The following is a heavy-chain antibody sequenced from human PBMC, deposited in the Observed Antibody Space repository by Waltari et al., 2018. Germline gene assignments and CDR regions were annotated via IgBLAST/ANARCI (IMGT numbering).Heavy chain of an antibody. CDR3: AITSRTYYDFWSGYQYYFDY. V-gene: IGHV4-39*01. Sequence: QLQLQESGPGLVKPSETLSLTCTVSGGSISSSSYYWGWIRQPPGKGLEWIGSIYYSGSTYYNPSLKSRVTISVDTSKNQFSLKLSSVTAADTAVYYCAITSRTYYDFWSGYQYYFDYWGQGTLVTVSS. CDR1: GGSISSSSYY. J-gene: IGHJ4*02. D-gene: IGHD3-3*01. CDR2: IYYSGST.